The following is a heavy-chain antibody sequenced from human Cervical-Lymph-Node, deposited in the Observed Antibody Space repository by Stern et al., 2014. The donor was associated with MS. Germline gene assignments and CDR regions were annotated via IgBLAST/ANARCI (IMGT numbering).Heavy chain of an antibody. D-gene: IGHD2-2*01. V-gene: IGHV1-69*09. CDR2: ISPVTGIA. J-gene: IGHJ6*02. CDR3: ARDTTSPNGLDV. CDR1: GGSSNYYA. Sequence: QVQLGQSGSGVGQPGSSVKVSCKASGGSSNYYAFSWVRQAPGQGLEWMGRISPVTGIASCAENFTGSSTITADKFTSTAYMELRSVRSEDTAVYFCARDTTSPNGLDVWGQGTTVTVSS.